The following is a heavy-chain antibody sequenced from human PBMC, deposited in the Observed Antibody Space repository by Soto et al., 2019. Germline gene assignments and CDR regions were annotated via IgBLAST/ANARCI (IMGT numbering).Heavy chain of an antibody. CDR2: INHSGRT. CDR1: GGSFSGYY. J-gene: IGHJ4*02. CDR3: ARGALTGIPFDY. D-gene: IGHD1-20*01. V-gene: IGHV4-34*01. Sequence: QVQLQQWGAGLLKPSETLSLTCAVYGGSFSGYYWSWIRQPPGKGLEWIGEINHSGRTNYNPSLKSRVTISVDTSKNQFSLKLSSVTAADTAVYYCARGALTGIPFDYWGQGTLVTVSS.